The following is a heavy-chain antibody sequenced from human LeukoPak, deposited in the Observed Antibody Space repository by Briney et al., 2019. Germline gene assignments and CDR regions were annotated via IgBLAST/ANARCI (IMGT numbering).Heavy chain of an antibody. Sequence: GRSLRLSCAASGFTFSSYGMHWVRQAPGKGLEWVAVISYDGSNKYYADPVKGRFTISRDNSKNTLYLQMNSLRAEDTAVYYCASGYCCGGSCYHFDYWGQGTLVTVFS. D-gene: IGHD2-15*01. CDR1: GFTFSSYG. V-gene: IGHV3-30*03. J-gene: IGHJ4*02. CDR2: ISYDGSNK. CDR3: ASGYCCGGSCYHFDY.